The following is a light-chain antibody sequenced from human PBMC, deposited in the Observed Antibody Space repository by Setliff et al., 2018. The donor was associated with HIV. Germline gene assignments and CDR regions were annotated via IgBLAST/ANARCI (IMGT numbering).Light chain of an antibody. V-gene: IGKV1-9*01. CDR1: QGVSSY. Sequence: DIQLTQSPSFLSASVGDRVTITCRASQGVSSYLAWYQQKAGRAPKLLIFAASTLQSGVPSRFSGRGSGTQFILTISSLQPEDFATYYCQQVNSYPLTFGGGTKVEIK. CDR3: QQVNSYPLT. J-gene: IGKJ4*01. CDR2: AAS.